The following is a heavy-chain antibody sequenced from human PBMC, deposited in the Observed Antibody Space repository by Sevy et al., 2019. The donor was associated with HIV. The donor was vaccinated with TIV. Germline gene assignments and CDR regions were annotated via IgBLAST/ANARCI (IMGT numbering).Heavy chain of an antibody. Sequence: GGSLRLSCAASGFTFSSYEMNWVRQAPGKGLEWVSYISSSGSTIYYADSVKGRFTISRDNAKNSLYLQMNSLRAEDTAVYYCARDQSGYSYGTIAGYYYMDVWGKGTTVTVSS. CDR3: ARDQSGYSYGTIAGYYYMDV. CDR2: ISSSGSTI. J-gene: IGHJ6*03. CDR1: GFTFSSYE. D-gene: IGHD5-18*01. V-gene: IGHV3-48*03.